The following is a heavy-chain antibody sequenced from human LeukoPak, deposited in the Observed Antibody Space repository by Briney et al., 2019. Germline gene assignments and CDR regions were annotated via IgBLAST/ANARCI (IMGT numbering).Heavy chain of an antibody. D-gene: IGHD5-12*01. Sequence: GASVEVSCKASGYTFTAYYMHWVRQAPGHGLEWMGIINPSAGSTTYAQKFQGRVAMTRDTPTSTVYMELSSLRSEDTAVYYCARDRRYNDYDYCFDSWGQGTLVTVSS. CDR2: INPSAGST. V-gene: IGHV1-46*01. J-gene: IGHJ4*02. CDR3: ARDRRYNDYDYCFDS. CDR1: GYTFTAYY.